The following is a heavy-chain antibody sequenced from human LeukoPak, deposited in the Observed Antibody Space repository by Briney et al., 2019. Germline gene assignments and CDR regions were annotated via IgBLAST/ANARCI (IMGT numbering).Heavy chain of an antibody. Sequence: SETLSLTCTVSGGSISSSSYYWGWIRQPPGKGLEWIGSIYYSGSTYYNPSLKSRVTISVDTSKNQFSLKLSSVTAADTAVYYCARGGEGVDYWGQGTQVTVSS. CDR1: GGSISSSSYY. CDR3: ARGGEGVDY. V-gene: IGHV4-39*01. J-gene: IGHJ4*02. CDR2: IYYSGST. D-gene: IGHD4-17*01.